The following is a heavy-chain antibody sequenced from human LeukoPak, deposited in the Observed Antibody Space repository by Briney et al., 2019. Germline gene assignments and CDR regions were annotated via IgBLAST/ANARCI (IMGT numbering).Heavy chain of an antibody. CDR2: ISYDGSNK. CDR1: GFTFSSYG. D-gene: IGHD1-26*01. CDR3: AKEMSGELLLPDY. Sequence: PGGSLRLSCAASGFTFSSYGMHWVRQAPGKGLEWVAVISYDGSNKYYADSVKGRFTISRDNSKNTLYLQMNSLRAEDTAVYYCAKEMSGELLLPDYWGQGTLVTVSS. V-gene: IGHV3-30*18. J-gene: IGHJ4*02.